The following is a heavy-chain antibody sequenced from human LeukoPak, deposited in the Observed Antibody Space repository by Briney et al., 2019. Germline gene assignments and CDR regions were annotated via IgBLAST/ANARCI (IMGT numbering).Heavy chain of an antibody. Sequence: SVKVSCKASGGTFSRYSISWVRQAPGQGPEWLGRITPNLAITDYAQKFRGRVTLTADKSTSTVYMELGSLTSEDTAAYYCARDSALRCSSTSCYFDYWGQGTLVTVSS. CDR2: ITPNLAIT. D-gene: IGHD2-2*01. V-gene: IGHV1-69*04. CDR1: GGTFSRYS. CDR3: ARDSALRCSSTSCYFDY. J-gene: IGHJ4*02.